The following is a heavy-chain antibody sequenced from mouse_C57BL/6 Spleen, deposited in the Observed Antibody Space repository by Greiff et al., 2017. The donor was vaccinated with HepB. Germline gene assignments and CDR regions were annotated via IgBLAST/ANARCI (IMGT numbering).Heavy chain of an antibody. J-gene: IGHJ2*01. CDR2: IHPNSGST. CDR1: GYTFTSYW. Sequence: VQLQQSGAELVKPGASVKLSCKASGYTFTSYWMHWVKQRPGQGLEWIGMIHPNSGSTNYNEKFKSKATLTVDKSSSTAYMQLSSLTSEDSAVYYCARSDHITTGRSYYFDYWGQGTTLTVSS. D-gene: IGHD1-2*01. CDR3: ARSDHITTGRSYYFDY. V-gene: IGHV1-64*01.